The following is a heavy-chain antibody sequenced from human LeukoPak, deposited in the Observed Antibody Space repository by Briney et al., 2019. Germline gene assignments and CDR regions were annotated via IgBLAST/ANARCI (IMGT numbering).Heavy chain of an antibody. CDR2: ISGSGGST. D-gene: IGHD2-2*03. CDR1: GFTFSSYA. J-gene: IGHJ6*03. V-gene: IGHV3-23*01. Sequence: GGSLRLSCAASGFTFSSYAMSWVRQAPGKGLEWVSAISGSGGSTYYADSVKGRFTTSRDNSKNTLYLQMNSLRAEDTAVYYCAKVDGPYYYYMDVWGKGTTVIVSS. CDR3: AKVDGPYYYYMDV.